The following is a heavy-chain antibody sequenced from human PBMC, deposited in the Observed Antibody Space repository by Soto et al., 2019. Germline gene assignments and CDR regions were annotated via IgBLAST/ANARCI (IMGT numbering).Heavy chain of an antibody. CDR1: GGSISSSSYY. J-gene: IGHJ6*02. CDR2: IYYSGST. CDR3: ARLEAGATLYYYYYGMDV. Sequence: QLQLQESGPGLVKPSETLSLTCTVSGGSISSSSYYWGWIRQPPGKGLEWIGSIYYSGSTYYNPSLKSRVTISVDTSKNQFSLKLSSVTAADTAVYYCARLEAGATLYYYYYGMDVWGQGTTVTVSS. D-gene: IGHD1-26*01. V-gene: IGHV4-39*01.